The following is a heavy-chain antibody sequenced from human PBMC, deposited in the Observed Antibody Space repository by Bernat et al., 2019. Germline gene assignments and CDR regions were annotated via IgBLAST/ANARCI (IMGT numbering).Heavy chain of an antibody. D-gene: IGHD6-19*01. CDR2: IYNRGNI. J-gene: IGHJ4*02. V-gene: IGHV4-4*02. CDR1: GDSITSGNW. CDR3: ARDPAVADPLDY. Sequence: QVHLQQSGPGLVTPSGTLSLTCAVSGDSITSGNWWTWVRQPPGKGLEWIAEIYNRGNINYNPSLKSRVNISVDESKNLVSLNLHSVTAADTAVYYCARDPAVADPLDYWGQGTLVTVSS.